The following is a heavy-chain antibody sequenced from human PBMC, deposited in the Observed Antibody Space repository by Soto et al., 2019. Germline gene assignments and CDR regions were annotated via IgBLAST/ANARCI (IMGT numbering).Heavy chain of an antibody. CDR3: AKDLGYDSGGSYSNAFDI. V-gene: IGHV3-23*01. D-gene: IGHD3-22*01. J-gene: IGHJ3*02. CDR2: ISGGGLST. CDR1: GFTFSSYT. Sequence: PGGSLRLSCAASGFTFSSYTLSWVRQAPGKGLEWVSSISGGGLSTYYAESVKGRFTVSRDNSKNTVYLQMSGLRAEDTAVYYYAKDLGYDSGGSYSNAFDIWGQGTMVTVSS.